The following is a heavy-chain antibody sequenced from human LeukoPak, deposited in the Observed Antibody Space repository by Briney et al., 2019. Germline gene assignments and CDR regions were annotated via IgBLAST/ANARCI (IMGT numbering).Heavy chain of an antibody. D-gene: IGHD6-13*01. V-gene: IGHV4-61*01. Sequence: SETLSLTCTVSGDSVSSASHYWSWIRQPPGKGLEWIGYINYRGSTNCKPSLKSRGTISVDTSKNQFSLKLSSVTAADTAVYYCARSPGVGYSSSWYGRGYYFDYWGQGTLVTVSS. J-gene: IGHJ4*02. CDR3: ARSPGVGYSSSWYGRGYYFDY. CDR1: GDSVSSASHY. CDR2: INYRGST.